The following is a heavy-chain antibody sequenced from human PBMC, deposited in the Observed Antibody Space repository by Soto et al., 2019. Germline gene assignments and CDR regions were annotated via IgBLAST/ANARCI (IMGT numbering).Heavy chain of an antibody. CDR1: GFTFSSYA. Sequence: GGSLRLSCAASGFTFSSYAMSWVRQAPGKGLEWVSVISDDGSSKYYADSVKGRFTISRDNSKNTLYLQMNSLRAEDTAVYYCAREAAMIYYFDYWGQGTLVTVSS. J-gene: IGHJ4*02. V-gene: IGHV3-30*04. CDR2: ISDDGSSK. D-gene: IGHD5-18*01. CDR3: AREAAMIYYFDY.